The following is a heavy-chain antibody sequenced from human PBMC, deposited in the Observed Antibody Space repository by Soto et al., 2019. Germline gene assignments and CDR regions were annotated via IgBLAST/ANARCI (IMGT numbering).Heavy chain of an antibody. J-gene: IGHJ6*03. V-gene: IGHV3-21*01. CDR2: ISSSSSYI. Sequence: EVQLVESGGGLVKPGGSLRLSCAASGFTFSSYSMNWVRQAPGKGLEWVSSISSSSSYIYYADSVKGRFTISRDNAKNSLYLQMNSLRAEDTAVYYCARESCSGGSCYSAYYDYYMDVWGKGTTVTVSS. CDR3: ARESCSGGSCYSAYYDYYMDV. D-gene: IGHD2-15*01. CDR1: GFTFSSYS.